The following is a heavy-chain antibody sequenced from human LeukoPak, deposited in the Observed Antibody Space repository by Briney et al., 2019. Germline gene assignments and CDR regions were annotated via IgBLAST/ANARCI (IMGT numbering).Heavy chain of an antibody. D-gene: IGHD2-15*01. Sequence: GGSLRLSCAASGFTFSSYAMSWVRQAPGKGLEWVSSISSSSSYIYYADSVKGRFTISRDNAKNSLYLQMNSLRAEDTAVYYCARDAVVAQYWYFDLWGRGTLVTVSS. CDR3: ARDAVVAQYWYFDL. V-gene: IGHV3-21*01. CDR2: ISSSSSYI. J-gene: IGHJ2*01. CDR1: GFTFSSYA.